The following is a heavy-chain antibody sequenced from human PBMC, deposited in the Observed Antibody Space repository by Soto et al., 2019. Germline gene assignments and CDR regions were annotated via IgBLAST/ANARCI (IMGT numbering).Heavy chain of an antibody. CDR1: GFTFSSYE. V-gene: IGHV3-48*03. Sequence: VGSLRLSCAASGFTFSSYEMNWVRQAPGKGLEWVSYISSSGSTIYYADSVKGRFTISRDNAKNSLYLQMNSLRAEDTAVYYCARDTSPAIGFYYCGMDVWGQGTTVTVSS. J-gene: IGHJ6*02. D-gene: IGHD3-10*01. CDR2: ISSSGSTI. CDR3: ARDTSPAIGFYYCGMDV.